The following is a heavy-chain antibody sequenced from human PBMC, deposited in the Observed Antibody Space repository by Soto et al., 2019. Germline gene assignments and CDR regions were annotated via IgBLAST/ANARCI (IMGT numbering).Heavy chain of an antibody. Sequence: QVQLVQSGAEVKKPGSSVKVSCKASGGTFSSYAISWVRQAPGQGLEWMGGIIPIFGTANYAQKFQGRVTITADESTIXAYMELSSLRSEDTAVYYCARGAEGHREAAEHFDYWGQGTLVTVSS. V-gene: IGHV1-69*12. D-gene: IGHD1-26*01. CDR1: GGTFSSYA. CDR3: ARGAEGHREAAEHFDY. J-gene: IGHJ4*02. CDR2: IIPIFGTA.